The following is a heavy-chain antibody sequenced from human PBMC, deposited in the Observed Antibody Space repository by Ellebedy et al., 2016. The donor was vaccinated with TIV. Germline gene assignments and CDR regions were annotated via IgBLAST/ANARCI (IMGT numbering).Heavy chain of an antibody. J-gene: IGHJ2*01. CDR3: ARTAYAYRRYFDL. CDR2: ISYSGST. CDR1: RGSVTTYY. Sequence: MPSETLSLTCTVSRGSVTTYYWSRIRQSPGKGLERIGYISYSGSTTYNPSLQSRVTISVDTSKNQFSLKLSSVTAADTAVYYCARTAYAYRRYFDLWGRGTLVTVSS. V-gene: IGHV4-59*02. D-gene: IGHD5-24*01.